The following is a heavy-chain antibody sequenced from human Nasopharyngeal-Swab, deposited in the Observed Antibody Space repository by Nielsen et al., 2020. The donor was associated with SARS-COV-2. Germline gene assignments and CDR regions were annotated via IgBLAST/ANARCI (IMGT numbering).Heavy chain of an antibody. CDR2: IVVGSGNT. CDR3: ARWGGSGQWLDY. Sequence: SVKVSCKASGFTFTSSAVQWVRQARGQRLEWIGWIVVGSGNTNYAQKLQGRVTMTTDTSTSTAYMELRSLRSDDTAVYYCARWGGSGQWLDYWGQGTLVTVSS. J-gene: IGHJ4*02. CDR1: GFTFTSSA. D-gene: IGHD6-19*01. V-gene: IGHV1-58*01.